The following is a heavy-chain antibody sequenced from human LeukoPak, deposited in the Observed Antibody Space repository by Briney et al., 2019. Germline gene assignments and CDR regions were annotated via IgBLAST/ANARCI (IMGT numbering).Heavy chain of an antibody. Sequence: PGGSLRLSXAASGFTFCIYAMSWVRQVPGKGPEWLSAISGSGGSTYYADSVKGRFTTSRDNSKNTLHLQMDSLRAEDTAVYYCAKVLNGIMIAFGGVIIDYWGQGTQVTVSS. D-gene: IGHD3-16*02. CDR2: ISGSGGST. CDR3: AKVLNGIMIAFGGVIIDY. CDR1: GFTFCIYA. J-gene: IGHJ4*02. V-gene: IGHV3-23*01.